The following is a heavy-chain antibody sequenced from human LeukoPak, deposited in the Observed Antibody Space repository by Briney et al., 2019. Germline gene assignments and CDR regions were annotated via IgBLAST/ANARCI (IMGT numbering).Heavy chain of an antibody. CDR2: IDSDGNDK. J-gene: IGHJ4*02. V-gene: IGHV3-7*01. CDR1: GFTFSSCY. Sequence: PGGSLRLSCVASGFTFSSCYMSSVRQAPGKGLEWVAHIDSDGNDKYNVDSVKGRFTISRDNAKNSLYLQVNSLRAEDTAVYYGAREVAVGIGAYNYWGQGTLVTVSS. CDR3: AREVAVGIGAYNY. D-gene: IGHD6-13*01.